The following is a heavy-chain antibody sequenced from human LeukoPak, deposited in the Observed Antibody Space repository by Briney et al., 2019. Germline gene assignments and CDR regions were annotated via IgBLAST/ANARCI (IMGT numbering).Heavy chain of an antibody. CDR3: ARYSSGWYSPLSYFDY. J-gene: IGHJ4*02. CDR1: GGSISSSSYY. D-gene: IGHD6-19*01. CDR2: IYYSGST. V-gene: IGHV4-39*01. Sequence: SETLSLTCTVSGGSISSSSYYWGWIRQPPGKGLEWIGSIYYSGSTYYNPSLKSRVTISVDTSKNQFSLKLSSVTAADTAVYCCARYSSGWYSPLSYFDYWGQGTLVTVSS.